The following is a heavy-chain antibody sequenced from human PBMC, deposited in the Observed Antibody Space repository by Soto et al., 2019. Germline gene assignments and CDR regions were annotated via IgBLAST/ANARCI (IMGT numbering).Heavy chain of an antibody. CDR1: GFSLSTSGVG. D-gene: IGHD6-13*01. J-gene: IGHJ5*02. Sequence: QITLKESGPTLVKPTQTLTLTCTFSGFSLSTSGVGVGWIRQPPGKALEWLALIYWDDDKRYSPSLKSRLTITKDTSKNQVVLTMTNLDPVDTATYDCAHGLLGYSSSANWFDPWGQGTLVTVSS. CDR2: IYWDDDK. CDR3: AHGLLGYSSSANWFDP. V-gene: IGHV2-5*02.